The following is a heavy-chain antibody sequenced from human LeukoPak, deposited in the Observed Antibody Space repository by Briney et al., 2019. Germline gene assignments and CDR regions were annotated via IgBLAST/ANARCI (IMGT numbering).Heavy chain of an antibody. CDR3: ARDNSPTYYYDSSGYYYFDY. CDR2: IIPIFGTA. V-gene: IGHV1-69*13. J-gene: IGHJ4*02. CDR1: GGTFSSYA. D-gene: IGHD3-22*01. Sequence: SVKVSCKASGGTFSSYAISWVRQAPGQGLEWMGGIIPIFGTANYAQKFQGRVTITADESTSTAYMELSSLSSEDTAVYYCARDNSPTYYYDSSGYYYFDYWGQGTLVTVSS.